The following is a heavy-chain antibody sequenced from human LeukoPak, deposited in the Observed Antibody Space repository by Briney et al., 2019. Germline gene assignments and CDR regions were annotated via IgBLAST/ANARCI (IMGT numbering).Heavy chain of an antibody. V-gene: IGHV1-8*02. J-gene: IGHJ6*02. CDR2: MNPNSGNT. D-gene: IGHD1-26*01. CDR1: GYTFTSYD. Sequence: ASVKVSCKASGYTFTSYDINWVRQATGQGLEWMGWMNPNSGNTGYAQKFQGWVTMTRDTSISPAYMELSRLRSDDTAVYYCARGEPPNYYYYYGMDVWGQGTTLTVSS. CDR3: ARGEPPNYYYYYGMDV.